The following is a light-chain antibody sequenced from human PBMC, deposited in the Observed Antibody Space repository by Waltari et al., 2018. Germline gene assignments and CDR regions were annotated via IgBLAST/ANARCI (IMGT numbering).Light chain of an antibody. J-gene: IGLJ2*01. CDR3: SAYTRGVV. CDR1: SSDVGDYNY. CDR2: DVI. Sequence: QSALTQIASVAGTPGQSITIPCTGTSSDVGDYNYVSWYQQHPGKLPKLLIYDVISRPSGFSTRFSGSKSGNPASLTISGLQAEDEADYYCSAYTRGVVFGGGTQLTVL. V-gene: IGLV2-14*03.